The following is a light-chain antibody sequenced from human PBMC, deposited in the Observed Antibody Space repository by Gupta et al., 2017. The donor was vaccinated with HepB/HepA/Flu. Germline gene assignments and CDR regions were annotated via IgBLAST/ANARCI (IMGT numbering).Light chain of an antibody. J-gene: IGKJ4*01. V-gene: IGKV1-39*01. CDR2: AAS. CDR1: QSISSY. Sequence: DIQMTQSPSSLSASVGDRVTITRRASQSISSYLNWYQQKPGKAPKLLIYAASSLQSGVPSRFSGSGSGTDFTLTISSLQPEDFATYYSQQSYSTPLTFGGGTKVEIK. CDR3: QQSYSTPLT.